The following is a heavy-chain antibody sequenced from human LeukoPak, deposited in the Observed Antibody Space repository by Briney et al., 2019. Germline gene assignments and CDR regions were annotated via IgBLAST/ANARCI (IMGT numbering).Heavy chain of an antibody. V-gene: IGHV1-46*01. D-gene: IGHD2-2*03. CDR2: INPSGGST. Sequence: ASVKVSCKASGYTFTSYYMHWVRQAPGQGLEWMGIINPSGGSTSYAQKFQCRVTMTRDTSTSTAYMELSSLRSEDTAVYYCARAVDIVVVPTLWGQGTLVTVSS. CDR1: GYTFTSYY. J-gene: IGHJ4*02. CDR3: ARAVDIVVVPTL.